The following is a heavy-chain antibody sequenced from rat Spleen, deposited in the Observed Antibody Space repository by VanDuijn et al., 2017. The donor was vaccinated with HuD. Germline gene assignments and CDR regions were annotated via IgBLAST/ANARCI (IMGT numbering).Heavy chain of an antibody. V-gene: IGHV2-63*01. J-gene: IGHJ3*01. CDR2: MYYDGDT. CDR3: ARSYGGYTSNWFPY. CDR1: GLSLISNS. Sequence: QVQLKESGPGLVQPSQTLSLTCTVSGLSLISNSVSWVRQPSGKGPEWMGRMYYDGDTAYNSALKSRLSISRDISKSQVFLKMDSLQTDDTVIYFCARSYGGYTSNWFPYWGQGTLVTVSS. D-gene: IGHD1-11*01.